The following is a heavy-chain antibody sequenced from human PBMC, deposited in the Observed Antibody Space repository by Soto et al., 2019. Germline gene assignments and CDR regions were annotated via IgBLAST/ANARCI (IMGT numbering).Heavy chain of an antibody. D-gene: IGHD3-3*01. Sequence: QVQLQESGPGLVKPSETLSLTCTVSGGSISSYYWSWIRQPPGKGLEWIGYIYYSGSTNYNPSLKSRVTISVDKSKNQFSLKLSSVTAADTAVYYCARVYYDFWSGYLPAAFDYWGQGTLVTVSS. CDR1: GGSISSYY. V-gene: IGHV4-59*01. J-gene: IGHJ4*02. CDR2: IYYSGST. CDR3: ARVYYDFWSGYLPAAFDY.